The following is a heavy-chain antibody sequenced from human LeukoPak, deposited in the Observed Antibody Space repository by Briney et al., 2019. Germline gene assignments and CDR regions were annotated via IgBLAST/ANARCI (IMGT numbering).Heavy chain of an antibody. CDR3: ARSPVVVPAAIHCFDP. D-gene: IGHD2-2*01. V-gene: IGHV4-34*01. J-gene: IGHJ5*02. CDR2: INHSGST. CDR1: GGPFSGYY. Sequence: SETLSLTCAVYGGPFSGYYWSWIRQPPGKGLEWIGEINHSGSTNYNPSLKSRVTISVDTSKNQFSLKLSSVTAADTAVYYCARSPVVVPAAIHCFDPWGQGTLVTVSS.